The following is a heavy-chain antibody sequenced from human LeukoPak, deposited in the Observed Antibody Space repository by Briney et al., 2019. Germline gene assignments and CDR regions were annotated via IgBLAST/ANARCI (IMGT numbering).Heavy chain of an antibody. J-gene: IGHJ4*02. Sequence: SVKVSCKASGGTFSSYAISWVRQAPGQGLEWREGIIPTFGTANYAQKFQGRVTITTDESTSTAYMELSSLRSEDTAVYYCARAPVLRYFDWLQKGSYFDYWGQGTLVTVSS. CDR3: ARAPVLRYFDWLQKGSYFDY. D-gene: IGHD3-9*01. V-gene: IGHV1-69*05. CDR1: GGTFSSYA. CDR2: IIPTFGTA.